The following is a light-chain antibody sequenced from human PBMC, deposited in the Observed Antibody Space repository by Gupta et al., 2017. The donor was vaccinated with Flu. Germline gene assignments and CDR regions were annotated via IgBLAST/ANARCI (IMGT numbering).Light chain of an antibody. CDR1: QSVSSGY. CDR3: QQYGGSPYS. J-gene: IGKJ2*03. Sequence: EIVLTQSPGTLSLSPGERATLSCRAGQSVSSGYLAWYQHKPGQAPRLLIYGASIRATGIPDRFSGSGSGTDFTLTISRLEPEDCAVYYCQQYGGSPYSFGQGTKLEIK. V-gene: IGKV3-20*01. CDR2: GAS.